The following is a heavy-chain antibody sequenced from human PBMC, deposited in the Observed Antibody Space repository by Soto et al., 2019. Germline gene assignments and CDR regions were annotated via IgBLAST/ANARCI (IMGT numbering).Heavy chain of an antibody. CDR3: ARLDYYGSGTHSAYYYGMDV. Sequence: SATLSLTCTFSDGSISSRSYYWCLIRQPPGKGLEWIGSIYYSGSTYYNPSLKSRVTISVDTSKNQFSLKLSSVTAADTAVYYCARLDYYGSGTHSAYYYGMDVWGQGTTVTVFS. CDR2: IYYSGST. J-gene: IGHJ6*02. D-gene: IGHD3-10*01. V-gene: IGHV4-39*01. CDR1: DGSISSRSYY.